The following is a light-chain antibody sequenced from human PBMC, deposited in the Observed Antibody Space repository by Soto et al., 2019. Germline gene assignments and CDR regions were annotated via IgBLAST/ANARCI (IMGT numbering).Light chain of an antibody. Sequence: EIVMTQSPATLSVSPGERATLSCRASQSVGSNLAWYHQKPGQAPRLLISGASARAIGIPARFSGSGSGTDFTLTVDSLQSEDFAVYYCQQYNNWPLTFGGGTTVEIK. CDR3: QQYNNWPLT. V-gene: IGKV3-15*01. CDR2: GAS. J-gene: IGKJ4*01. CDR1: QSVGSN.